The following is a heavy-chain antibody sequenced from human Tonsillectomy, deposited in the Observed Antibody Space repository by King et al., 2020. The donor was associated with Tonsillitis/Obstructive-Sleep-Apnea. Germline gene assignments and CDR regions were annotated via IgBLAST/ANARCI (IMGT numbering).Heavy chain of an antibody. D-gene: IGHD4-17*01. CDR1: GFIFDDHV. Sequence: VQLVESGGGLVLPGRSLRLSCAASGFIFDDHVMHWVRQSPGKGLEWVSGISWNSGDMRYADSVKGRFTISRDNAKSSLYLQMNSLKVEDTAFYYCAKDKGYGDYRYFDSWGQGTLVTVSS. J-gene: IGHJ4*02. V-gene: IGHV3-9*01. CDR2: ISWNSGDM. CDR3: AKDKGYGDYRYFDS.